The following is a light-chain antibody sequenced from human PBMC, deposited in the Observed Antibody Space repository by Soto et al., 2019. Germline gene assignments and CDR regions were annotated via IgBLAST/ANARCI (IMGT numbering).Light chain of an antibody. CDR1: SSDVGGYNY. CDR3: SSYTSSSKHVV. J-gene: IGLJ2*01. Sequence: QSALTQPASVSGSPGQSITISCTGTSSDVGGYNYVSWYQQHPGKAPKLMIYEVSNRPSGVSNRFSGSKSGNTASLTISGLQAEYEGDYYCSSYTSSSKHVVFGGGNKLTVL. CDR2: EVS. V-gene: IGLV2-14*01.